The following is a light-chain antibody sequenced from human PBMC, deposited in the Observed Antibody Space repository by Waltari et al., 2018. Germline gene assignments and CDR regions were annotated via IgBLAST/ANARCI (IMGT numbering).Light chain of an antibody. J-gene: IGLJ2*01. CDR1: SSNIGSNT. Sequence: QRVTISCSGSSSNIGSNTVNWYQQFTGTAPKLLIFNNNQRPSGVPDRFSGSKSGTSASLAISGLQSEDETGYYCAAWDDSLNGLIFGGGTKLTVL. CDR2: NNN. CDR3: AAWDDSLNGLI. V-gene: IGLV1-44*01.